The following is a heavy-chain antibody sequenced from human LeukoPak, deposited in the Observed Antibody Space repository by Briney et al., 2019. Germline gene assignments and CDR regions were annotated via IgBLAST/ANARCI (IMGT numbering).Heavy chain of an antibody. CDR3: ARGGSNGYNWFDP. V-gene: IGHV3-11*01. CDR2: ISDTGNTK. Sequence: GGSLRLSCAASGFTFSDYYMSWIRQAPGQGLEWVSYISDTGNTKYYADSVKGRFTISRDNTKSSLSLQMNSLTAEDTAFYYCARGGSNGYNWFDPWGQGTLVTVSS. D-gene: IGHD3-22*01. CDR1: GFTFSDYY. J-gene: IGHJ5*02.